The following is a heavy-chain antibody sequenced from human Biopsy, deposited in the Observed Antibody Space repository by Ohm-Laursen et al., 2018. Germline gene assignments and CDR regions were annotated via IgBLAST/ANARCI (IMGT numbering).Heavy chain of an antibody. CDR3: ARVREGGLLDY. CDR2: VSTYNGNT. D-gene: IGHD3-16*01. Sequence: EASVTVSCQGSGYIFTSFGVSWVRQAPGHGLEWMGWVSTYNGNTEYEQKFQGRVTMTTDTSANTAYMELRSLRSDDTAVYFCARVREGGLLDYWGQGILVTVSS. V-gene: IGHV1-18*01. CDR1: GYIFTSFG. J-gene: IGHJ4*02.